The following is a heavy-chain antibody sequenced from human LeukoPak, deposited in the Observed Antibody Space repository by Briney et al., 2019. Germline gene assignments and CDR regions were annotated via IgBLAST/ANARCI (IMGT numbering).Heavy chain of an antibody. D-gene: IGHD5-18*01. CDR3: ARYSYGSGNFDY. Sequence: PGGSLRLSCAASGFTFSSYAMSWVRQAPGKGLEWVSAISGSGGSTYYADSVKGRFTISRDNSKNTLYLQMNSLRAEDTAVYYCARYSYGSGNFDYWGQGTLVTVSS. CDR1: GFTFSSYA. CDR2: ISGSGGST. V-gene: IGHV3-23*01. J-gene: IGHJ4*02.